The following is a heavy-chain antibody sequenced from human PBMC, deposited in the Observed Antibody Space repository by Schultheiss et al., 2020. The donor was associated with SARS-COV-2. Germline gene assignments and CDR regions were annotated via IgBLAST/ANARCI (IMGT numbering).Heavy chain of an antibody. D-gene: IGHD3-22*01. J-gene: IGHJ4*02. CDR1: GFTFSSYG. V-gene: IGHV3-49*04. Sequence: GGSLRLSCAASGFTFSSYGMHWVRQAPGKGLEWVGFITSKAYGGTTEYAASVKGRFTISRDDSKRIAYLQMNSLKTEDTAVYYCTREDYYDSSGYYPPLGFDYWGQGTLVTVSS. CDR2: ITSKAYGGTT. CDR3: TREDYYDSSGYYPPLGFDY.